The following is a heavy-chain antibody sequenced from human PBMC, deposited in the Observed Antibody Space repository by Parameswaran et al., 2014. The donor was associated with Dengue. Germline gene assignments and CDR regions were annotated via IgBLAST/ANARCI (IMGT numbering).Heavy chain of an antibody. CDR3: ARGRDGYNPYGMDV. CDR2: IFTSGTT. D-gene: IGHD5-24*01. Sequence: VRQMPGKGLEWVSVIFTSGTTYYIDSVKGRFTMSRDNSQSTIYLQMNSLRADDTAVYYCARGRDGYNPYGMDVWGRGTTVTVSS. J-gene: IGHJ6*02. V-gene: IGHV3-53*01.